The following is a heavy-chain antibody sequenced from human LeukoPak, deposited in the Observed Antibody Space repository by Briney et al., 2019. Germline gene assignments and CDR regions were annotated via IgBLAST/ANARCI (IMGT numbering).Heavy chain of an antibody. CDR1: GFTFSSYG. Sequence: GGSLRLSCAASGFTFSSYGMHWVRQAPGKGLEWVAVISYDGSNKYYADSVKGRFTISGDNSKNTLYLQMNSLRAEDTAVYCCAKASGEYSGSYFDYWGQGTLVTVSS. D-gene: IGHD1-26*01. CDR2: ISYDGSNK. V-gene: IGHV3-30*18. J-gene: IGHJ4*02. CDR3: AKASGEYSGSYFDY.